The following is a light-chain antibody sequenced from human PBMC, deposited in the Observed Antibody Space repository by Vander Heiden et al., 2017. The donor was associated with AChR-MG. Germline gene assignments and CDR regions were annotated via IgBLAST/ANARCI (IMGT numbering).Light chain of an antibody. V-gene: IGLV1-47*01. CDR2: RNY. Sequence: QSVLTQPPSASGTPGQRVTISCSGPNSNLGSGYRHWYQQPPGTAPTVLIYRNYQRPSGIPDRFSGSKSGASASLAISGLRSEDEAHYYCAAWDDSLSGWVFGGGTKLTVL. CDR3: AAWDDSLSGWV. J-gene: IGLJ3*02. CDR1: NSNLGSGY.